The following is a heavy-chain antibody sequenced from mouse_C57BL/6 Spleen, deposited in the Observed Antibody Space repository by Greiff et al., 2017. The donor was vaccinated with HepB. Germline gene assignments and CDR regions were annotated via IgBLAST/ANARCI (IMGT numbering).Heavy chain of an antibody. Sequence: EVNVVESGGGLVKPGGSLKLSCAASGFTFSSYAMSWVRQTPEKRLEWVATISDGGSYTYYPDNVKGRFTISRDNAKNNLYLQMSHLKSEDTAMYYCARGGLEGYYFDYWGQGTTLTVSS. J-gene: IGHJ2*01. V-gene: IGHV5-4*03. D-gene: IGHD3-3*01. CDR3: ARGGLEGYYFDY. CDR1: GFTFSSYA. CDR2: ISDGGSYT.